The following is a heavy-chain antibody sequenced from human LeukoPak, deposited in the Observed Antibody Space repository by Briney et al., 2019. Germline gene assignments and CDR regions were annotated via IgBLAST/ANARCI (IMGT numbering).Heavy chain of an antibody. D-gene: IGHD2/OR15-2a*01. V-gene: IGHV1-69*04. CDR2: IIPILGIS. CDR1: GGTFSGSA. J-gene: IGHJ5*02. CDR3: ARVSTIMGRGYNYFDP. Sequence: GASVKVSCKTSGGTFSGSAISWVRQAPGQGLEWMGRIIPILGISNYAQKFKGRVTITADESTTTVYMELSSLRSDDTALYYCARVSTIMGRGYNYFDPWGQGTLVTVSS.